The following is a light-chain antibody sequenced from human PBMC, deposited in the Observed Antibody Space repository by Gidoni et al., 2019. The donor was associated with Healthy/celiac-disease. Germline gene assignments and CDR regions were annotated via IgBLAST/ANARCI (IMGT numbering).Light chain of an antibody. J-gene: IGLJ3*02. CDR2: RNN. Sequence: QPLLTPPPSASGTPGQSVTISCSGSSSNIGSNYVYWYQQLPGTAPKLLIYRNNQRPSGVPDRFSGSKSGTSASLAISGLRFEDEADYYCAAWDDSLSGPNWVFGGGTKLTVL. CDR1: SSNIGSNY. V-gene: IGLV1-47*01. CDR3: AAWDDSLSGPNWV.